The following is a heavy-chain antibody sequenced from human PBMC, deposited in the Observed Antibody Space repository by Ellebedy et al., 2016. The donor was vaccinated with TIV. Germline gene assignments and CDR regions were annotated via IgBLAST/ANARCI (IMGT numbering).Heavy chain of an antibody. CDR1: GFRFSTHG. CDR2: ISSNGQTT. D-gene: IGHD6-19*01. V-gene: IGHV3-30*18. CDR3: TKEGAEAGRPAYLSYDH. Sequence: PGGSLRLSCAASGFRFSTHGMHWVRQAPGKGLEWVAVISSNGQTTYYADSVKGRFTISRDNSKDTLDLQMNSLKPEDTAVYYCTKEGAEAGRPAYLSYDHWGQGTLVTVSS. J-gene: IGHJ4*02.